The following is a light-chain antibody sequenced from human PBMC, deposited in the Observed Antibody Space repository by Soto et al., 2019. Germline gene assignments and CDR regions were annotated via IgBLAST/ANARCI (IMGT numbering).Light chain of an antibody. V-gene: IGKV1-39*01. CDR1: QSISSY. Sequence: DIQMTPSPFSLSASVGDRVTITWRASQSISSYLNWYQQKPGKAPKLLIYAASSLQSGVPSRFSGSGSGTDFTLTISSLQPEDFATYYCQQSYSTPPTFGQGTKVDIK. J-gene: IGKJ1*01. CDR3: QQSYSTPPT. CDR2: AAS.